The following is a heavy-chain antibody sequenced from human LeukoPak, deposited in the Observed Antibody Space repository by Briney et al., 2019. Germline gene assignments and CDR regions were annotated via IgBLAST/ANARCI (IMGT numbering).Heavy chain of an antibody. Sequence: GESLKISCQGSGYNFPIYWIGWVRQMPGQGLEWMGIIYPDDSNTIYGPSFQGQVTISADKSINTAYLEWSSLKASDTAIYYCARQGAAGKYYYYYMDAWGKGTTVTVSS. CDR3: ARQGAAGKYYYYYMDA. CDR2: IYPDDSNT. V-gene: IGHV5-51*01. CDR1: GYNFPIYW. D-gene: IGHD6-13*01. J-gene: IGHJ6*03.